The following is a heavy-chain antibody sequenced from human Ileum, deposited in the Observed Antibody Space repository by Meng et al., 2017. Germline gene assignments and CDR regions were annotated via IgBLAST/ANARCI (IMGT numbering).Heavy chain of an antibody. V-gene: IGHV1-18*01. Sequence: ASVKVSCKASGYTFTSYGISWVRQAPGQGREWMGWISAYNGNTNYAQKLQGRVTMTTDTSTSTAYMELRSLRSDDTAVDYCARTGYSSSWYFPLYYFDYWGQGTLVTVSS. J-gene: IGHJ4*02. CDR1: GYTFTSYG. CDR3: ARTGYSSSWYFPLYYFDY. CDR2: ISAYNGNT. D-gene: IGHD6-13*01.